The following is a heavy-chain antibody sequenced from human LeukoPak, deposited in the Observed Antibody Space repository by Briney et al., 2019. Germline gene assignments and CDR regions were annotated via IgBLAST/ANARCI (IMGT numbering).Heavy chain of an antibody. CDR2: INHSGST. D-gene: IGHD3-3*01. V-gene: IGHV4-34*01. Sequence: SETLSLTCAVYGGSFSDYYWSWIRQPPGKGLEWIGEINHSGSTNYNPSLKSRVTISVDTSKNQFSLKLSSVTAADTAVYYCARAGGDVLRFLEWLLPFDYWGQGTLVTVSS. J-gene: IGHJ4*02. CDR1: GGSFSDYY. CDR3: ARAGGDVLRFLEWLLPFDY.